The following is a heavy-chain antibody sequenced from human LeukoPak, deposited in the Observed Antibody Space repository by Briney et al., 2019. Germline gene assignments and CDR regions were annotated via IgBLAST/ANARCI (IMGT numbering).Heavy chain of an antibody. CDR2: INHSGIT. J-gene: IGHJ4*02. Sequence: KPSETLSLTCAFYGASFSGYYWRWIRQPPGKGLEWIGEINHSGITTYNPSLKSRVTISVDTSKKQFSLKLNSVTAADTAVYYCAISDKWLLLDYWGQGTLVTVSS. CDR1: GASFSGYY. D-gene: IGHD2-15*01. V-gene: IGHV4-34*01. CDR3: AISDKWLLLDY.